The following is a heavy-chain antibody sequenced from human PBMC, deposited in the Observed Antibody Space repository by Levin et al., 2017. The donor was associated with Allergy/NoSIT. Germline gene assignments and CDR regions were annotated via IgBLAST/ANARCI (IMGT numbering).Heavy chain of an antibody. D-gene: IGHD4-17*01. CDR1: GGSISPYC. CDR3: ARRDSRYGDPYDY. J-gene: IGHJ4*01. Sequence: SETLSLTCTVSGGSISPYCWSWIRQPPGKGLEWMGYIYYSGNTYYNPSLKSRATMSLDTSKNQFSLKLSSVTAADTAVYYCARRDSRYGDPYDYWGQGTLVTVSS. V-gene: IGHV4-59*08. CDR2: IYYSGNT.